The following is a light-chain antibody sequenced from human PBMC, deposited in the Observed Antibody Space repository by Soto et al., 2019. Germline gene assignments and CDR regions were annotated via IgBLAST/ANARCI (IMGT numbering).Light chain of an antibody. CDR3: QLATSVPWT. J-gene: IGKJ1*01. V-gene: IGKV1-12*01. CDR2: GAS. Sequence: DIQMTQSPSAVSASIGDRVTITCRASQAIDNWLAWYQQKPGKAPKLLIFGASNLQRGVPSRFSGSGFGTDFTLTISGLQPEDFATYYCQLATSVPWTFGQGTKVTIK. CDR1: QAIDNW.